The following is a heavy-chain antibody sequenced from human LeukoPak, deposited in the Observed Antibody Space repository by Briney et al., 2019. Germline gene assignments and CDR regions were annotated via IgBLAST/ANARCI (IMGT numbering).Heavy chain of an antibody. CDR1: GFAFSSCG. V-gene: IGHV3-30*18. Sequence: GMSLRLSCAASGFAFSSCGIHWVRQAPGKGLEWVALISEDGSIKFYADSVKGRFTISGDNSKNTLYLQMNSLRAEDTAVYYCAKEVGARDALDIWGQGTLVTVSP. J-gene: IGHJ3*02. CDR3: AKEVGARDALDI. CDR2: ISEDGSIK. D-gene: IGHD1-26*01.